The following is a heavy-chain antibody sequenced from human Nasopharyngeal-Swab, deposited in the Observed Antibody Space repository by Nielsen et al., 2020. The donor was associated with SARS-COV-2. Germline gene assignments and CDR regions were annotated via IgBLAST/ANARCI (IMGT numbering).Heavy chain of an antibody. Sequence: GESLKISCAASGFTFSSYAMIWVRQAPGKGLEWVSAISGSGGSTYYADSVKGRFTISRDNSKNTLYLQMNSLRAEDTAVYYCAKDLLRFLGWSPMDVWGQGTTVTVSS. J-gene: IGHJ6*02. CDR3: AKDLLRFLGWSPMDV. CDR2: ISGSGGST. CDR1: GFTFSSYA. D-gene: IGHD3-3*01. V-gene: IGHV3-23*01.